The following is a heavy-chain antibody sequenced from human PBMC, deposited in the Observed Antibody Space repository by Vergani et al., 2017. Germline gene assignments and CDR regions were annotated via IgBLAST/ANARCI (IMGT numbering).Heavy chain of an antibody. CDR1: GFSFNTHG. Sequence: QVQLVETGGGVVQPGGSLRLYCATSGFSFNTHGAHWVRQAPGKGLEWVAFIGYDGRIKYNVDSVKGRFTISRDTSKKTLSLQMRSLRADDTAVYYCAKDGRENSDYGYFDYWGQGALVTGSS. J-gene: IGHJ4*02. D-gene: IGHD4-17*01. V-gene: IGHV3-30*02. CDR2: IGYDGRIK. CDR3: AKDGRENSDYGYFDY.